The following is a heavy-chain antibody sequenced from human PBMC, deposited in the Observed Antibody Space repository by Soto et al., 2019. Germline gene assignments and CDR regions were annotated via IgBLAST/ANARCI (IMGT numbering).Heavy chain of an antibody. CDR1: GYTFTGYY. V-gene: IGHV1-2*04. J-gene: IGHJ5*02. Sequence: ASVKGSCKASGYTFTGYYMHWVRQTPGQGLEWMGWINPNSGGTNYAQKFQGWVTMTRDTSISTAYMELSRLRSDDTAVYYCARGVGSSWYRGHDWFDPWGQGTLVTVSS. CDR2: INPNSGGT. D-gene: IGHD6-13*01. CDR3: ARGVGSSWYRGHDWFDP.